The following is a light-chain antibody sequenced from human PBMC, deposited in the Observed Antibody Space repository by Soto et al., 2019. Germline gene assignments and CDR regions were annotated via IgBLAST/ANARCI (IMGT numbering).Light chain of an antibody. CDR2: DVN. V-gene: IGLV2-14*03. CDR1: RSEIGAYNF. CDR3: TSWTTSTTMI. Sequence: QSALTQPASVSGSPGQSITISCTGTRSEIGAYNFVSWYQQHPGEVPKLMLYDVNVRPSGVSNRFSGSKSGNTASLTISGLQAEDEADYYCTSWTTSTTMIFGGGTKVTV. J-gene: IGLJ2*01.